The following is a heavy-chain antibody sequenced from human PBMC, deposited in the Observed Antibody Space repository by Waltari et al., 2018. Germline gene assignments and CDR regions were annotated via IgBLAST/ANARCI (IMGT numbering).Heavy chain of an antibody. J-gene: IGHJ6*02. CDR2: IMSNGGST. CDR3: WRAGRDYGMDV. V-gene: IGHV3-64D*06. Sequence: EVQLVESGGGLVQPGGSLRLSCSASGFTFSSYAMYWVRQAPGKGLEYGSAIMSNGGSTYHADSVKGRFTIARDNSKNTLYLQMSSLRAEDTAVYYCWRAGRDYGMDVWGQGTTVTVSS. CDR1: GFTFSSYA.